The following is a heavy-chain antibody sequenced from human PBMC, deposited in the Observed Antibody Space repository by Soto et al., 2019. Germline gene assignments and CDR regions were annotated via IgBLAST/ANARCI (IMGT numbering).Heavy chain of an antibody. V-gene: IGHV4-61*01. J-gene: IGHJ4*02. CDR1: GGSVSSGSYY. CDR2: IYYSGST. Sequence: QGQLQESGPGLVKPSETLSLSCTVSGGSVSSGSYYWSWIRQHPGKGLEWIGYIYYSGSTNYNPSLYRRVTISVDTPKNQFSLKLSSVTAADTAVYYCARDDLGSGSYDYWGQGTLVTVSS. D-gene: IGHD1-26*01. CDR3: ARDDLGSGSYDY.